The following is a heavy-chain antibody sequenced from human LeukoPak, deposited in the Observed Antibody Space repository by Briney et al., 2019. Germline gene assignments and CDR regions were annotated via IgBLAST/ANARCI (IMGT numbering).Heavy chain of an antibody. CDR2: IIPIFDIT. CDR3: ARDPEYDTAGYLSGYFDS. Sequence: SVKVSCKASGGTFNAYAISWVRQAPGQGLEWMGRIIPIFDITNYAQNFQGRVTITADKSTTTAYLELSSLRSEDTAVFYCARDPEYDTAGYLSGYFDSWGQGTLVTVSS. D-gene: IGHD3-22*01. J-gene: IGHJ4*02. V-gene: IGHV1-69*04. CDR1: GGTFNAYA.